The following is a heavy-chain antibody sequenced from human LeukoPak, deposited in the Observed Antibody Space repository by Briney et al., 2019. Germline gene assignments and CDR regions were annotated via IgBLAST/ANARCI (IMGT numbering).Heavy chain of an antibody. CDR3: TTGGQLWSY. D-gene: IGHD3-16*01. V-gene: IGHV3-13*04. J-gene: IGHJ4*02. CDR2: IDTAAGT. Sequence: PGGSLRLSCAASGFTFSSYDMHWVRQSTGGGLQWVSSIDTAAGTSYADSVKGRFTISRDNAKNTLYLQMNSLRAEDTAVYFCTTGGQLWSYWGQGTLVTVSS. CDR1: GFTFSSYD.